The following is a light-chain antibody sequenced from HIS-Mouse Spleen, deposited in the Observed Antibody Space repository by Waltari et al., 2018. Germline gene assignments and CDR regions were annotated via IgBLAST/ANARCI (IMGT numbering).Light chain of an antibody. J-gene: IGLJ2*01. CDR2: KDS. CDR3: YSAADNSGV. CDR1: VLAKKY. Sequence: SYELTQPSSVSVSPRQTARITCSGDVLAKKYARWFQQKPGQAPVLVIYKDSERPSGIPERFSGSSSGATVTLTISGAQVEDEADYYCYSAADNSGVFGGGTKLTVL. V-gene: IGLV3-27*01.